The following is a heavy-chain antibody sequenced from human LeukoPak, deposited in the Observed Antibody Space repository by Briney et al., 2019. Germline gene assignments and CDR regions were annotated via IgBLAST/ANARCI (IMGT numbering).Heavy chain of an antibody. Sequence: ASVKVSCKASGYTFTSYYMQWVRQAPGQGLEWMGIINPSGGSTSYAQKFQGRVTMTRDTSTSTVYMELSSLRSEDTAVYYCASTPLFSGWYDYWGQGTLVTVSS. J-gene: IGHJ4*02. D-gene: IGHD6-19*01. CDR2: INPSGGST. CDR3: ASTPLFSGWYDY. CDR1: GYTFTSYY. V-gene: IGHV1-46*01.